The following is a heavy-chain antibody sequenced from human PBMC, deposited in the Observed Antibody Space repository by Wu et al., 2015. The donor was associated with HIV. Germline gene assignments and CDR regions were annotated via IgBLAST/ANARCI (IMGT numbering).Heavy chain of an antibody. V-gene: IGHV1-69*13. D-gene: IGHD6-13*01. CDR3: ARAGIAAAVVHEDWFDP. CDR2: IIPIFGTA. CDR1: GGTFSSYA. J-gene: IGHJ5*02. Sequence: QVQLVQSGAEVKKPGSSVKVSCKASGGTFSSYAISWVRQAPGQGLEWMGRIIPIFGTANYAQKFQGRVTITADESTSTAYMELSSLRSEDTAVYYCARAGIAAAVVHEDWFDPWGQGTLVTVSS.